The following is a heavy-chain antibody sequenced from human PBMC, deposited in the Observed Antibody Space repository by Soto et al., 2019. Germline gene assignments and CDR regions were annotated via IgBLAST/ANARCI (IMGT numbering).Heavy chain of an antibody. Sequence: GASVKVSCKASGYTFTSYAMHWVRQAPGQRLEWMGWINAGNGNTKYSQKFQGRVTITRDTSASTAYMELSSLRSEDTAVYYCARDRSARLSGYYSEWGQGTLVTVSS. J-gene: IGHJ4*02. CDR2: INAGNGNT. CDR1: GYTFTSYA. D-gene: IGHD3-22*01. CDR3: ARDRSARLSGYYSE. V-gene: IGHV1-3*01.